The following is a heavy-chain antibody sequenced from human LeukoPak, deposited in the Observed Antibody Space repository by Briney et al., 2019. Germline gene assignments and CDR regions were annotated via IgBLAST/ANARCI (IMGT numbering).Heavy chain of an antibody. V-gene: IGHV4-59*08. D-gene: IGHD2-2*01. CDR1: GGSISSYY. J-gene: IGHJ4*02. CDR2: IYYSGST. Sequence: SETLSLTCTVSGGSISSYYWSWIRQPPGKGLEWIGYIYYSGSTNYNPSLKSRVTLSVDTSKNQFSLKLSFVTAADTAVYYCARAGHCSSTSCYPEYWGQGTLVTVSS. CDR3: ARAGHCSSTSCYPEY.